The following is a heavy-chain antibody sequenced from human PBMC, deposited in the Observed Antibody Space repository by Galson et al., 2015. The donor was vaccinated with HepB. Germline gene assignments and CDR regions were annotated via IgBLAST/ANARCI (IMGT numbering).Heavy chain of an antibody. CDR1: GFTFSNAW. J-gene: IGHJ6*02. CDR3: TAGSVAVAGTHSYYYYGMDV. V-gene: IGHV3-15*01. Sequence: LRLSCAASGFTFSNAWMSWVRQAPGKGLEWVGRIKSKTDGGTTDYAAPVKGRFTISRDDSKNTLYLQMNSLKTEDTAVYYCTAGSVAVAGTHSYYYYGMDVWGQGTTVTVSS. D-gene: IGHD6-19*01. CDR2: IKSKTDGGTT.